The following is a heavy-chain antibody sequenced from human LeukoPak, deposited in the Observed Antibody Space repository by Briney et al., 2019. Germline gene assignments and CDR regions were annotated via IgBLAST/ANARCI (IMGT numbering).Heavy chain of an antibody. J-gene: IGHJ3*02. D-gene: IGHD3-22*01. CDR2: INPDSGGT. V-gene: IGHV1-2*02. CDR1: GYTFTGYY. CDR3: ARVNYSDSSGYWNAFDI. Sequence: GASVKVSCKASGYTFTGYYMHWVRQAPGQGLEWMGWINPDSGGTNYAQKLQGRVTMTTDTSTSTAYMELRSLRSDDTAVYYCARVNYSDSSGYWNAFDISGQGTMVTVSS.